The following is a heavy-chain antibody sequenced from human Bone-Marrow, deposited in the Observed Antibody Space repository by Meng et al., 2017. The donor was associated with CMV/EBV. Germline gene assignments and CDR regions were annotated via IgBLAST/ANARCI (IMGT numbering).Heavy chain of an antibody. Sequence: ASVKVSCKASGYTFTGYYMHWVRQAPGQGLEWMGWINPNSGGTNYAQKFQGRVTMTRDTTISTAYMELSRLRSDDTAVYYCAREELGVVTELFDYWGQGTLVTLYS. CDR3: AREELGVVTELFDY. D-gene: IGHD3-3*01. V-gene: IGHV1-2*02. CDR1: GYTFTGYY. CDR2: INPNSGGT. J-gene: IGHJ4*02.